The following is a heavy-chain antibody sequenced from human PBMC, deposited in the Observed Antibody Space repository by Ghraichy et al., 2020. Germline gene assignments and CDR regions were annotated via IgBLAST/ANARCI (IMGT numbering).Heavy chain of an antibody. V-gene: IGHV3-53*01. CDR2: IYSGGST. CDR3: ARDGPYDSIGYYYNPPDY. D-gene: IGHD3-22*01. Sequence: GGSLRLSCAASGFTVSSNYMSWVRQAPGKGLEWVSVIYSGGSTYYADSVKGRFTISRDNSKNTLYLQRNSLRAEDTAVYYCARDGPYDSIGYYYNPPDYWGQGTLVTVSS. CDR1: GFTVSSNY. J-gene: IGHJ4*02.